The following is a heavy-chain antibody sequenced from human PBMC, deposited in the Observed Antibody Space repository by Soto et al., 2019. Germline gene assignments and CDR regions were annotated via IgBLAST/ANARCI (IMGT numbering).Heavy chain of an antibody. V-gene: IGHV4-34*01. CDR1: GGSFSDTY. D-gene: IGHD5-18*01. J-gene: IGHJ4*02. Sequence: SETLSLTCAVYGGSFSDTYWNWFRQPPGKGLEWIGEINHNTNTIYNPSLTSRVTISVDTSKNHFSLKLSSVTAADTAVYYCASITAMVPHFDYWGQGTLVTVSS. CDR2: INHNTNT. CDR3: ASITAMVPHFDY.